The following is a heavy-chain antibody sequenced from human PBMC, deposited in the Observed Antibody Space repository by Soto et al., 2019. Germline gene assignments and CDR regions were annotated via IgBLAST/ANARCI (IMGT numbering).Heavy chain of an antibody. Sequence: GGSLRLSCAASGFTFSSYAMSWVRQAPGKGLEWVSAISGSGGSTYYADSVKGRFTISRDNSKNTLYLQMNSLRAEDTAVYYGAKDGDYSSSSDVRGYWGQGTLVTVSS. CDR3: AKDGDYSSSSDVRGY. D-gene: IGHD6-6*01. V-gene: IGHV3-23*01. CDR2: ISGSGGST. J-gene: IGHJ4*02. CDR1: GFTFSSYA.